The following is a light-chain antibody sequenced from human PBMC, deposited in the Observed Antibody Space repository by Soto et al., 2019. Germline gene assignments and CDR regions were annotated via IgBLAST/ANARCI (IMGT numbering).Light chain of an antibody. CDR3: QYLNSFPLT. CDR1: QGIRNY. Sequence: IQLTQSPSSLSASVGDRVTITCRASQGIRNYLAWYQQKPGKAPNLLIYLASTLQGGVTSRFSGSGSGTDFSLTISSLQPEDVATYYCQYLNSFPLTFGGGTKVEL. V-gene: IGKV1-9*01. CDR2: LAS. J-gene: IGKJ4*01.